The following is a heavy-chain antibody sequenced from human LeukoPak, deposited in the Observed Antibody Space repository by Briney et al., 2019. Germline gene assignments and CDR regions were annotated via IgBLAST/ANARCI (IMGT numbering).Heavy chain of an antibody. CDR1: GFSFSSYG. D-gene: IGHD5-18*01. Sequence: QPGGSLRLSCAASGFSFSSYGMHWVRQAPPKGLEWVAVIWYDGSNKYYADSVKGRFTISRDNSKNTLYLQMNSLRAEDTAVYYCTRDFSGHTYGPDYWGQGTLVTVSS. CDR3: TRDFSGHTYGPDY. V-gene: IGHV3-33*01. J-gene: IGHJ4*02. CDR2: IWYDGSNK.